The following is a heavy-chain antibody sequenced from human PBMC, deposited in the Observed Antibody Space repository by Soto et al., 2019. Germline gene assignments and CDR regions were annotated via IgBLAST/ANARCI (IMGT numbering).Heavy chain of an antibody. Sequence: GGSLRLSCAASGFTFDDYTMHWVRQAPGKGLEWVSLISWDGGSTYYADSVKGRFTISRDNSKNSLYLQMNSLRTEDTALYYCAKAYTPQRGYDYFDYWGQGTLVTVSS. CDR1: GFTFDDYT. V-gene: IGHV3-43*01. J-gene: IGHJ4*02. CDR3: AKAYTPQRGYDYFDY. CDR2: ISWDGGST. D-gene: IGHD5-12*01.